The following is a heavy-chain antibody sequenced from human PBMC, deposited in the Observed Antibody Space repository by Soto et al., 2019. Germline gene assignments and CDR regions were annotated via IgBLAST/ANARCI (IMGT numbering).Heavy chain of an antibody. Sequence: SETLSLTCAVYGGSFSGYYWSWIRQPPGKGLEWIGEINHSGSTNYNPSLKSRVTISVDTSKNQFSLKLSSVTAADTAVYYCARVSSYFRYYYDSSGYYYDFDYWGQGTLVTVSS. CDR1: GGSFSGYY. V-gene: IGHV4-34*01. D-gene: IGHD3-22*01. J-gene: IGHJ4*02. CDR3: ARVSSYFRYYYDSSGYYYDFDY. CDR2: INHSGST.